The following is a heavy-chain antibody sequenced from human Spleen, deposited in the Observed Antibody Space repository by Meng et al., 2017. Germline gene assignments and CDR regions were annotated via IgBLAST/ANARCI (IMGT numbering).Heavy chain of an antibody. V-gene: IGHV3-11*04. CDR2: ISGSGTTI. CDR3: VRDADETYVAY. CDR1: GFTVSHNY. J-gene: IGHJ4*02. Sequence: GESLKISCAASGFTVSHNYMSWVRQAPGKGLEWVSYISGSGTTIYYADSVKGRFTISRDNAKNSLYLQMSSLRAEDTAVYYCVRDADETYVAYWGQGTLVTVSS.